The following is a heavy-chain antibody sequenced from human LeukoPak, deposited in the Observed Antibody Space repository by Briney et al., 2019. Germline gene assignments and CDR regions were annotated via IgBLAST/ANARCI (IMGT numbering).Heavy chain of an antibody. J-gene: IGHJ3*02. CDR3: VKDLGDYGDYVAFDI. CDR1: GFTFSSYA. V-gene: IGHV3-30-3*01. D-gene: IGHD4-17*01. Sequence: GRSLRLSCAASGFTFSSYAMHWVRQAPGKGLEWVAVISYDGSNKYYADSVKGRFTISRDNFKNTLDLQMSSLRSEDTAVYYCVKDLGDYGDYVAFDIWGQGTMVTVSS. CDR2: ISYDGSNK.